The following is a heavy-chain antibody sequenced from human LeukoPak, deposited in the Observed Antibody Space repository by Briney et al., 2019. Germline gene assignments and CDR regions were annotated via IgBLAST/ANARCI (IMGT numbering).Heavy chain of an antibody. V-gene: IGHV3-30*18. CDR1: GFTFSSYG. D-gene: IGHD3-22*01. CDR3: AKDRYDSSGYSLRYYYYGMDV. CDR2: ISYDGNNK. Sequence: PGRSLRLSCAASGFTFSSYGMHWVRQAPGKGLKWVAVISYDGNNKYYADSVKGRFTISRDNSKNTLYMQMNSLRAEDTAVYYCAKDRYDSSGYSLRYYYYGMDVWGQGTTVTVSS. J-gene: IGHJ6*02.